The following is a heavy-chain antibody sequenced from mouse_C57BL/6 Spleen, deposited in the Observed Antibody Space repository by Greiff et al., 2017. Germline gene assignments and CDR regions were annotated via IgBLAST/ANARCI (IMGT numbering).Heavy chain of an antibody. D-gene: IGHD2-5*01. CDR1: GYTFTDYE. CDR2: IDPETGGT. CDR3: TRSYYSNPAWFAY. J-gene: IGHJ3*01. V-gene: IGHV1-15*01. Sequence: QVQLQQSGAELVRPGASVTLSCKASGYTFTDYEMHWVKQTPVHGLEWIGAIDPETGGTAYNQKFKGKAILTADKSSSTAYMELRSLTSEDSAVXYCTRSYYSNPAWFAYWGQGTLVTVSA.